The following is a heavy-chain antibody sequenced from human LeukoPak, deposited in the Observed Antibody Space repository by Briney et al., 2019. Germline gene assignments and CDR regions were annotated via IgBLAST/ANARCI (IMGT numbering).Heavy chain of an antibody. Sequence: SETLSLTCTVSGGSISSYYWSWIRQPPGKGLEWIGYIYYSGGTNYNPSLKSRVTISVDTSKNQFSLKLSSVTAADTAVYYCARERTGIAARPWYFDLWGRGTLVTVSS. V-gene: IGHV4-59*01. CDR3: ARERTGIAARPWYFDL. J-gene: IGHJ2*01. CDR1: GGSISSYY. D-gene: IGHD6-6*01. CDR2: IYYSGGT.